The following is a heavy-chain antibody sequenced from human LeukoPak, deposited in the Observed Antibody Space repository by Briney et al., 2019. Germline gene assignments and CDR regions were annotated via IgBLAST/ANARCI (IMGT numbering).Heavy chain of an antibody. V-gene: IGHV3-53*01. D-gene: IGHD2-15*01. CDR2: IHITGST. Sequence: GGSLRLSCAVSGFSVSGNYMTWVRQAQGKGLEWVSFIHITGSTFYADSVKGRFTISRDNSKSTVYLQMNSLRAEDTAIYYCARGYCSGGSCTKFDYWGQGTLVTVSS. CDR3: ARGYCSGGSCTKFDY. J-gene: IGHJ4*02. CDR1: GFSVSGNY.